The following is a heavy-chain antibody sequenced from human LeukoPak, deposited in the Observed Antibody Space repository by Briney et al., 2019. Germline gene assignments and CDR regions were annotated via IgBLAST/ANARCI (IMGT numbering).Heavy chain of an antibody. CDR2: ITNSGSTI. J-gene: IGHJ4*02. Sequence: GGSLRLSCAASGFTFSSYGMNWVRQAPGKGLEWVSYITNSGSTIYYADSVKGRFTISRDNAKNSLYLQMNSLRAEDTAVCYCARETYSYGYPFDYWGQGTLVTVSS. V-gene: IGHV3-48*04. CDR1: GFTFSSYG. D-gene: IGHD5-18*01. CDR3: ARETYSYGYPFDY.